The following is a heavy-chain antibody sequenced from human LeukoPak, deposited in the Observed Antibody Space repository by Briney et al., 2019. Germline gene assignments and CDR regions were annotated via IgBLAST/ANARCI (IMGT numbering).Heavy chain of an antibody. Sequence: SETLSLXCAVYGGSFSGYYWSWIRQPPGKGLEWIGEINHSGSTNYNPSLKSRVTISVDTSKNQFSLKLSSVTAADTAVYYCARARRGWLFDYWGQGTLVTVSS. CDR3: ARARRGWLFDY. D-gene: IGHD6-19*01. V-gene: IGHV4-34*01. CDR1: GGSFSGYY. J-gene: IGHJ4*02. CDR2: INHSGST.